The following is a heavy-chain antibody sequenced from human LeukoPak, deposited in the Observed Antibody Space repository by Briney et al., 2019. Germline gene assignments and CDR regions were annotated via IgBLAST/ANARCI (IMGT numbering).Heavy chain of an antibody. CDR1: GFTFSRYS. V-gene: IGHV3-21*01. CDR3: AREPSWELLPFYD. CDR2: ISNSRIYI. D-gene: IGHD1-26*01. Sequence: GGSLRLSCAASGFTFSRYSMNWVGQAPGKGLEWVASISNSRIYIYNENSVKGRFIISSDHAKNSLYLQMNALRAEDTAVCFCAREPSWELLPFYDWGQGTLVTVSS. J-gene: IGHJ4*02.